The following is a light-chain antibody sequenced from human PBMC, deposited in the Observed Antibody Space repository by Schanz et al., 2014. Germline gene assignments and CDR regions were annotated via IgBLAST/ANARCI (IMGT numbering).Light chain of an antibody. CDR3: CSYAGSSTWV. J-gene: IGLJ3*02. V-gene: IGLV2-8*01. CDR1: SSDVGAYNY. Sequence: QSALTQPPSASGSPGQSVTISCTGTSSDVGAYNYVSWYQQHPGKAPKLIISDVTRRPSGVPDRFTGSKSGNTASLTVSGLQAEDEGDYYCCSYAGSSTWVFGGGTKLTVL. CDR2: DVT.